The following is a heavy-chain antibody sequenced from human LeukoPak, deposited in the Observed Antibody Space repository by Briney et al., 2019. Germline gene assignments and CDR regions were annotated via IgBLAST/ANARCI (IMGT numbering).Heavy chain of an antibody. CDR3: ARDRGYCSGGSCYSDY. CDR1: GYTFTGYY. CDR2: INPNSGGT. V-gene: IGHV1-2*02. D-gene: IGHD2-15*01. Sequence: ASVKVPCKASGYTFTGYYMHWVRQAPGQGLERMGWINPNSGGTNYAQKFQGRVTMTRDTSISTAYMELSRLRSDDTAVYYCARDRGYCSGGSCYSDYWGQGTLVTVSS. J-gene: IGHJ4*02.